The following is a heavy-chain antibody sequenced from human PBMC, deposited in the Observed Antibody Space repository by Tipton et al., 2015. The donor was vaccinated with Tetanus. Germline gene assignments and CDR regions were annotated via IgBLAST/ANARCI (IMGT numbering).Heavy chain of an antibody. J-gene: IGHJ4*02. CDR2: IYESGDT. D-gene: IGHD3-3*01. CDR3: ARHQSGYFTPFDY. Sequence: TLSLTCTVSGGSIRGGTFYWGWIRQPPGKGLEWIGSIYESGDTYYIPSLKSRVTISVDTSKNQFSLNRNSIAAADTGVYYCARHQSGYFTPFDYWGQGNLVTVSS. CDR1: GGSIRGGTFY. V-gene: IGHV4-39*01.